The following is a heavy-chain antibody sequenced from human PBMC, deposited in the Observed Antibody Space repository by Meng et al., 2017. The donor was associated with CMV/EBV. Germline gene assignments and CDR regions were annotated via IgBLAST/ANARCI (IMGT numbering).Heavy chain of an antibody. D-gene: IGHD6-6*01. CDR1: GFSLSTSGMC. CDR2: IDWDDDK. CDR3: ARTPQLAGYYYYGMDV. J-gene: IGHJ6*02. V-gene: IGHV2-70*20. Sequence: SGPTLVKPTQTLTLTCTFSGFSLSTSGMCVSWVRQPPGKALEWLALIDWDDDKYYSTSLKTRLTISKDTSKNQVVLTMTNMDPVDTVTYYCARTPQLAGYYYYGMDVWGQGTTVTVSS.